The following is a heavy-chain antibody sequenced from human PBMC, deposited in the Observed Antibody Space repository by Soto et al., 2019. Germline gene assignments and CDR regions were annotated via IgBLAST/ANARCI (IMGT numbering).Heavy chain of an antibody. CDR1: GGSISSYY. J-gene: IGHJ5*02. CDR3: ARLVWSYGTWFDP. D-gene: IGHD5-18*01. CDR2: IYYSGST. Sequence: SEMLSLTCTVCGGSISSYYWSWIRQPPGKGLEWIGYIYYSGSTNYNPSLKSRVTISVDTSKNQFSLKLSSVTAADTAVYYCARLVWSYGTWFDPWGQGTLVTVSS. V-gene: IGHV4-59*08.